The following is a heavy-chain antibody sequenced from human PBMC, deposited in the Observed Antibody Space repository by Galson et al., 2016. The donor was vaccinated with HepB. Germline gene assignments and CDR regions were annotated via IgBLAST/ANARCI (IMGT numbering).Heavy chain of an antibody. J-gene: IGHJ5*02. CDR1: GGTFSSYA. V-gene: IGHV1-69*13. Sequence: SVKVSCKASGGTFSSYAISWVRQAPGQGLEWMGGIIPIFGTANYAQKFQGRVTITADESTSTAYMELSSLRSEDTAVYYCASDAGVDSVTGEDWFDPWGQGTLVTVSS. D-gene: IGHD1-26*01. CDR3: ASDAGVDSVTGEDWFDP. CDR2: IIPIFGTA.